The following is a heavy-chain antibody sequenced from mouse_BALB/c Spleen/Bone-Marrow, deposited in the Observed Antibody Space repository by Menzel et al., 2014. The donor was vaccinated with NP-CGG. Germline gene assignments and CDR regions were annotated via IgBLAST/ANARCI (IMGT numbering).Heavy chain of an antibody. V-gene: IGHV5-9-2*01. CDR2: ISGGGSYT. CDR1: GFTFSNYG. J-gene: IGHJ3*01. CDR3: ARHAYYDQTEVSFVY. Sequence: EVQRVESGGGLVKSGGSLKLSCAASGFTFSNYGMSWVRQTPEKRLEWVATISGGGSYTFYSDSVKGPFTISRDNAKNNLYLQLSSLRSEDTALYYCARHAYYDQTEVSFVYWGQGTLSLSLQ. D-gene: IGHD2-4*01.